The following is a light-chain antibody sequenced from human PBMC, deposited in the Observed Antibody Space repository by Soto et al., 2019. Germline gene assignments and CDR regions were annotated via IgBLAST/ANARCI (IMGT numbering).Light chain of an antibody. V-gene: IGKV3-15*01. Sequence: EILMTQCPATLSVSPGERATLSCRASQSVSSNLAWYQQKPGQAPRLLIYGASTRATGIPARFSGSGSGTEFTLTVSSLQPEDFATYYCLQDHDDSWTFGQGTKVDIK. J-gene: IGKJ1*01. CDR1: QSVSSN. CDR3: LQDHDDSWT. CDR2: GAS.